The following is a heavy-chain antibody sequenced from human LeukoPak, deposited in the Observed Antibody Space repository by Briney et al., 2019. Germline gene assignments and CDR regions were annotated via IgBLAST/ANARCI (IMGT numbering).Heavy chain of an antibody. J-gene: IGHJ3*02. D-gene: IGHD3-10*01. Sequence: GGSLRLSCAASGFTFSSYSMNWVRQAPGRGLEWVSYISSSSSTIYYADSVKGRFTISRDNAKNSLYLQMNSLRAEDTAVYYCARELWFGDSAFDIWGQGTMVTVSS. CDR1: GFTFSSYS. V-gene: IGHV3-48*01. CDR2: ISSSSSTI. CDR3: ARELWFGDSAFDI.